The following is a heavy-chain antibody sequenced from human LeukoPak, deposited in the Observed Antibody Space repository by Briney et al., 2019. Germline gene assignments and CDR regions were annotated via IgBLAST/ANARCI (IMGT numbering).Heavy chain of an antibody. CDR2: VKSRSAGETT. CDR1: GFSISNDW. CDR3: ARDKDMVATIPSFFDY. J-gene: IGHJ4*02. V-gene: IGHV3-15*01. D-gene: IGHD5-12*01. Sequence: GGSLRLSCAASGFSISNDWMSWVRQAPGKGLEWVARVKSRSAGETTDYAAPEKGRFTISRDDSKNTLYLQMKSLRAEDTAVYYCARDKDMVATIPSFFDYWGQGTLVTVSS.